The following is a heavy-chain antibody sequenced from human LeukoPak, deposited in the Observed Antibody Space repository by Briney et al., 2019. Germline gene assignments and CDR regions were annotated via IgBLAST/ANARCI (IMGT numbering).Heavy chain of an antibody. D-gene: IGHD3-10*01. CDR3: ARHPITMIRGDGPGGFDG. J-gene: IGHJ5*02. CDR1: GDSISSSSYY. V-gene: IGHV4-39*01. Sequence: SETLSLTCSVSGDSISSSSYYWGWIRQSPGKGLEWIGSVYYGGSAYHNPSLKSRVTMFVDTSKNQFSLSLSSVTAADTAVYYWARHPITMIRGDGPGGFDGWGQGTLVTVSS. CDR2: VYYGGSA.